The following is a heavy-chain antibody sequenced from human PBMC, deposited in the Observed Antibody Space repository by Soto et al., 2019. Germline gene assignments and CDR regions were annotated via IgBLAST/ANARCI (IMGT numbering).Heavy chain of an antibody. CDR1: GFTFSNYG. CDR2: ISYDGSNK. CDR3: ARWSPPDY. J-gene: IGHJ4*02. Sequence: HPGGSLRLSCAASGFTFSNYGMHWVRQAPGKGLEWVAVISYDGSNKYYADSVKGRFTISRDNAKNTLYLQMNSLRAEDTAVYYCARWSPPDYWGQGTLVTVSS. V-gene: IGHV3-30*03.